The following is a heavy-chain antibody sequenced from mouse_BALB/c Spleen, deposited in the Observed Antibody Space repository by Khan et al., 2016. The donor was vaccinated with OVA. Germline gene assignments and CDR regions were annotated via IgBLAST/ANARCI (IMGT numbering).Heavy chain of an antibody. Sequence: QIQLVQSGPELKKPGETVKISCKASGHTFTNYGMNWVKQPPGKGLKWMGWINTYTGEPTYADDFNGRFAFSLETSASTAYFQINNLKNEDTATXCCARPPCFSYAVCNWGQGTSVTGSS. J-gene: IGHJ4*01. CDR3: ARPPCFSYAVCN. V-gene: IGHV9-3-1*01. CDR1: GHTFTNYG. CDR2: INTYTGEP.